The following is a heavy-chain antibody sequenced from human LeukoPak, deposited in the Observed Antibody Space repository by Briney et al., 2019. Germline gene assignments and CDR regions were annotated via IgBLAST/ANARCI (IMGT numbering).Heavy chain of an antibody. J-gene: IGHJ4*02. V-gene: IGHV4-34*01. CDR3: ARGGYDIAVAGTRKEYYFVY. D-gene: IGHD6-19*01. Sequence: SETLSLTCAVYGGSFSGYYWSWIRQPPGKGLERIGEINHSGSTNYNPSLKSRVTISVDTSKNQFSLKLSSVTAADTAVYYCARGGYDIAVAGTRKEYYFVYWGQGTLVTVSS. CDR2: INHSGST. CDR1: GGSFSGYY.